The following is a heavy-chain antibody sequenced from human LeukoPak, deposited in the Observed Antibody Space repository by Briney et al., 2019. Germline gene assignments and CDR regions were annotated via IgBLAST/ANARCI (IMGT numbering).Heavy chain of an antibody. CDR1: GFTFSSYE. V-gene: IGHV3-21*01. CDR3: ARKAAVAGVTDY. D-gene: IGHD6-19*01. J-gene: IGHJ4*02. Sequence: GGSLRLSCAASGFTFSSYEMNWVRQAPGKGLEWVSSISSSSSYIYYADSVKGRFTISRDNAKNSLYLQMNSLRAEDTAVYYCARKAAVAGVTDYWGQGTLVTVSS. CDR2: ISSSSSYI.